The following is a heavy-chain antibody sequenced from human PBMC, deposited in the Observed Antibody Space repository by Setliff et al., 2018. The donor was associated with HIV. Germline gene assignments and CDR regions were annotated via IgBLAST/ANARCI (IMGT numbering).Heavy chain of an antibody. V-gene: IGHV1-8*03. Sequence: ASVKVSCKASGGTFSSYAISWVRQAPGQGLEWMGWMNPNSGNTGYAQRFQGRVTITRNTSISTAYMELSSLRSEDTAVYYCTTDRLDRWLQLRSSDYWGQGTLVTVSS. CDR1: GGTFSSYA. D-gene: IGHD5-12*01. CDR3: TTDRLDRWLQLRSSDY. J-gene: IGHJ4*02. CDR2: MNPNSGNT.